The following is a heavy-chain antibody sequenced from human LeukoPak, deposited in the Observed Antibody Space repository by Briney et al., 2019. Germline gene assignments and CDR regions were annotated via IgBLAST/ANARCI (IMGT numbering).Heavy chain of an antibody. Sequence: GGSLRLSCAASGFTFSSYAMSWVRQAPGRGLEWVSAISGSGGSTYYADSVKGRFTISRDNSKNTLYLQMNSLRAEDTAVYYCAKDQDYSNYNWFDPWGQGTLVTVSS. CDR3: AKDQDYSNYNWFDP. D-gene: IGHD4-11*01. CDR1: GFTFSSYA. J-gene: IGHJ5*02. V-gene: IGHV3-23*01. CDR2: ISGSGGST.